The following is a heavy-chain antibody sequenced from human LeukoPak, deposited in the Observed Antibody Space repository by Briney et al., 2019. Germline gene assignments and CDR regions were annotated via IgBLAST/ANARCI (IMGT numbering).Heavy chain of an antibody. CDR1: GFIFSSYD. Sequence: PGGCLRLSCVGSGFIFSSYDMGWVRQAPGKGLEWVSSISRAGDRTYYEDSVKGRFTISRDNSRNTMYLQMNSLRAEDTAVYYCARGESFAFDVWGQGTMVTVSS. CDR2: ISRAGDRT. J-gene: IGHJ3*01. CDR3: ARGESFAFDV. V-gene: IGHV3-23*01.